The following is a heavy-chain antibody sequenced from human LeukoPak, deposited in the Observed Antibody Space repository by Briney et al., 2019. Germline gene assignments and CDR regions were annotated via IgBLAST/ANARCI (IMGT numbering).Heavy chain of an antibody. D-gene: IGHD3-10*01. CDR3: AARSRYGSGRGPYYFDY. CDR1: GYAFTSYD. V-gene: IGHV1-8*02. Sequence: GASVKVSCKASGYAFTSYDINWVRQATGQGLEWMGWMNPNSGNTGYAQKFQGRVTMTEDTSTDTAYMELSSLRSEDTAVYYCAARSRYGSGRGPYYFDYWGQGTLVTVSS. J-gene: IGHJ4*02. CDR2: MNPNSGNT.